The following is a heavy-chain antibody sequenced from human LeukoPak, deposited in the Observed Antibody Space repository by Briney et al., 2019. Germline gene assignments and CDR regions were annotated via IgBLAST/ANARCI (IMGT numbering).Heavy chain of an antibody. CDR2: ISGSGSHA. CDR1: GFTFSDYY. CDR3: ARVGSTVAAGTPDY. Sequence: GGSLRLSCAASGFTFSDYYMSWIRQAPGKGLEWLSYISGSGSHATYADSVRGRFTISRDNAKNSLSLQVNSLRADDTAVYYCARVGSTVAAGTPDYWGQGTLVTVSS. D-gene: IGHD6-13*01. V-gene: IGHV3-11*06. J-gene: IGHJ4*02.